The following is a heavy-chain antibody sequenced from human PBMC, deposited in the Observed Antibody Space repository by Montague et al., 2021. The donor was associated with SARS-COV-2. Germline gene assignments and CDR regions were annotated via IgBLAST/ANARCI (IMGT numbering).Heavy chain of an antibody. CDR1: GFAFSSYA. Sequence: SRRLSCAASGFAFSSYAMHWVRQAPGKGLEWVAVISYDGSNKYYADSVKGRFTISRDNSKNTLYLQMNSLRAEDTAVYYCARENYDYVWGSYRYIYWGQGTLVTVSS. CDR2: ISYDGSNK. J-gene: IGHJ4*02. D-gene: IGHD3-16*02. V-gene: IGHV3-30*04. CDR3: ARENYDYVWGSYRYIY.